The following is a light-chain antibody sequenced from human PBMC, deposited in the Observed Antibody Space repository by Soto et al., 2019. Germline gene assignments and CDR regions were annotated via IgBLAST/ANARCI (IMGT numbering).Light chain of an antibody. V-gene: IGKV2D-29*01. Sequence: DVVMPQPPLSLSVTPGQSASISCKSSRRLLQVDRKTYLYWYIQRPGQPPQVLIYEGSNRFSGVPDRFSGSRSWTGFTLKIICVEAEDFGFDDCLQSAHLPRSFGKGTKLEIK. CDR1: RRLLQVDRKTY. J-gene: IGKJ2*01. CDR2: EGS. CDR3: LQSAHLPRS.